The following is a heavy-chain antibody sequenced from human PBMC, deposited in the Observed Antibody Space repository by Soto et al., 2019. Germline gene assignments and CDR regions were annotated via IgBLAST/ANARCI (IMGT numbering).Heavy chain of an antibody. Sequence: PSETLSLTCTVSGGSISSYYWSWIRQPAGKGLEWIGRIYTSGSTNYNPSLKSRVTMSVDTSKNQFSLKLSSVTAADTAVYYCATQMENYYDSSGYYSNWFDPWGQGTLVTVSS. CDR1: GGSISSYY. J-gene: IGHJ5*02. CDR3: ATQMENYYDSSGYYSNWFDP. CDR2: IYTSGST. V-gene: IGHV4-4*07. D-gene: IGHD3-22*01.